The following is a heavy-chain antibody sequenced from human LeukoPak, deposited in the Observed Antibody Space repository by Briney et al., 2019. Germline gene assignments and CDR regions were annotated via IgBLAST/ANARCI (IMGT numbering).Heavy chain of an antibody. CDR1: GGSISSYY. Sequence: SETLSLTCTVSGGSISSYYWSWIRQPPGKGXXWIGYIYYSGXXXXXXXXXSRVTISVXTSKNQFSLKLSSVTAADTAVYYCASFIAVAGNFDYWGQGTLVTVSS. J-gene: IGHJ4*02. CDR3: ASFIAVAGNFDY. CDR2: IYYSGXX. V-gene: IGHV4-59*01. D-gene: IGHD6-19*01.